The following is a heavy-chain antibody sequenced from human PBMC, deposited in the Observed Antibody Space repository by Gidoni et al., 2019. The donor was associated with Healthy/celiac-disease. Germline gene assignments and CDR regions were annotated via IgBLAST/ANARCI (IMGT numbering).Heavy chain of an antibody. Sequence: EVQLLESGGGLVQTGGSLRLSSAASGFTFSSYAMSWVRPAPGKGLEWVSAIIGSGGSTYYADSVKGRFTISRDNSKNTLYLQMNSLRAEDTAVYYCAKPRPIYCSSTSCSNFDYWGQGTLVTVSS. CDR2: IIGSGGST. J-gene: IGHJ4*02. D-gene: IGHD2-2*01. CDR1: GFTFSSYA. CDR3: AKPRPIYCSSTSCSNFDY. V-gene: IGHV3-23*01.